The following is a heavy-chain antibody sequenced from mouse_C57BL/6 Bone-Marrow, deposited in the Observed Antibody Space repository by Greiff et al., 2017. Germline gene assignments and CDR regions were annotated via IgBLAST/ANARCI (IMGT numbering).Heavy chain of an antibody. Sequence: QVQLQQPGAELVKPGASVKLSCKASGYTFTSYWMHWVKQRPGQGLEWIGMIHPNSGSTNYNEKFKSKATLTVDKAASTAYMQLSSLTSEDAAVYYCAILLFAYWGQGTLVTVSA. CDR3: AILLFAY. CDR2: IHPNSGST. V-gene: IGHV1-64*01. J-gene: IGHJ3*01. D-gene: IGHD2-10*01. CDR1: GYTFTSYW.